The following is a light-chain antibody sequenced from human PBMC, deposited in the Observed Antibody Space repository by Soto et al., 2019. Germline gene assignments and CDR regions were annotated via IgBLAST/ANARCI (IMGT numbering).Light chain of an antibody. J-gene: IGLJ1*01. V-gene: IGLV2-23*01. CDR3: FSYAGSRTYV. CDR1: SSDVGSYNL. Sequence: QSALTQPASVSGSPGQSITISCTGTSSDVGSYNLVSWYQQHPVKAPKLMIYEGSKRPSGVSNRFSGSKSGNTASLTISGLQAEDEADYYCFSYAGSRTYVFGTGTKLTVL. CDR2: EGS.